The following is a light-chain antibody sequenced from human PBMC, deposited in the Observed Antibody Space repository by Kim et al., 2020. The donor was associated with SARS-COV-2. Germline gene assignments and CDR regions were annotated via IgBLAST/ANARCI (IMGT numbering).Light chain of an antibody. J-gene: IGLJ2*01. Sequence: PGKTARITCGENSIGLQVVHWYQRKPGQAPVLVIYYDTDRPSGIPERFSGSNSGNTATLTISRVEAGDEADYYCQVWDTGSDHPIFGGGTQLTVL. CDR3: QVWDTGSDHPI. CDR2: YDT. V-gene: IGLV3-21*04. CDR1: SIGLQV.